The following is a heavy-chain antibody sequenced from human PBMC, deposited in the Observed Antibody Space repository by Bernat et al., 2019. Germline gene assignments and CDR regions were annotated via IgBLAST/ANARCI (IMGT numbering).Heavy chain of an antibody. CDR2: IWYDGSNK. J-gene: IGHJ4*02. CDR3: AREGGYCSGGSCWEFDY. CDR1: GFTFSSYG. D-gene: IGHD2-15*01. Sequence: QVQLVESGGGVVQPGRSLRLSCAASGFTFSSYGMHWVRQAPGKGLEWVAVIWYDGSNKYYADSVKGRFTIPRDNSKNTLYLQMNSLRAEDTAVYYCAREGGYCSGGSCWEFDYWGQGTLVTVSS. V-gene: IGHV3-33*01.